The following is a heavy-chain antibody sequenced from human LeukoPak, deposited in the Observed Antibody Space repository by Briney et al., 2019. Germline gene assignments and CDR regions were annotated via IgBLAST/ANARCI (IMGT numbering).Heavy chain of an antibody. V-gene: IGHV3-33*01. CDR2: IWYDGHNK. CDR3: AREGFDGSGVLRALYDY. Sequence: GGPLRLSCAASGFTFSSYGMHWVRQAPGKGLEWVAIIWYDGHNKYYADSVKGRFTISRDNSKNTLYLQMNSLRAEDAAVYYCAREGFDGSGVLRALYDYWGQGALVTVSS. D-gene: IGHD3-10*01. CDR1: GFTFSSYG. J-gene: IGHJ4*02.